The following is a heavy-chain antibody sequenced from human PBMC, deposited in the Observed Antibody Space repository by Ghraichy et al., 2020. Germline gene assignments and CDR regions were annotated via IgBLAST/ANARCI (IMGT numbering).Heavy chain of an antibody. Sequence: GGSLRLSCAASGFTFSSYAMSWVRQAPGKGLEWVSGISVSGDSTFYVDSVKGRFTISRDNSKNTLYLQMNSLRVEDTAVYYCVKGGWSSTTWHRRDFDFWGQGTQVTVSS. D-gene: IGHD2-2*01. V-gene: IGHV3-23*01. J-gene: IGHJ4*02. CDR1: GFTFSSYA. CDR3: VKGGWSSTTWHRRDFDF. CDR2: ISVSGDST.